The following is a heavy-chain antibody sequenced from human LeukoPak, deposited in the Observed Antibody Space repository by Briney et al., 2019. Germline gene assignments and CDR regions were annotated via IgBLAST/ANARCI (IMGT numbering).Heavy chain of an antibody. Sequence: GGSLRLSCAASGFTFSNAWMSWVRQAPGKGLEWVGHIKKKADGGTTEYAAPVKGRFTVSRDDSKNMLYLQMNSLKSEDTAVYYCTQEQLVFDYWGQGTLVTVSS. CDR2: IKKKADGGTT. D-gene: IGHD6-6*01. CDR1: GFTFSNAW. V-gene: IGHV3-15*01. CDR3: TQEQLVFDY. J-gene: IGHJ4*02.